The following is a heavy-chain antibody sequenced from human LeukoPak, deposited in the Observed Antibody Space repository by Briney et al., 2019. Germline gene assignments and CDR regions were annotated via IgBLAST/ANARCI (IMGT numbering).Heavy chain of an antibody. CDR3: AMSSSGYISKRYYFDMDV. J-gene: IGHJ6*03. Sequence: SETLSLTCSVSGASISGDLWTWGRQPPGKGLEWIGYIYYSGTTNYNPSFKSPIAISLDTSKKQFSLRMRSVTAADPAVYSCAMSSSGYISKRYYFDMDVWGKGTTVTVSS. D-gene: IGHD3-22*01. V-gene: IGHV4-59*01. CDR1: GASISGDL. CDR2: IYYSGTT.